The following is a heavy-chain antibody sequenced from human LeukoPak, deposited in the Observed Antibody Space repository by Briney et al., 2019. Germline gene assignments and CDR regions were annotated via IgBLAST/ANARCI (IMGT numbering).Heavy chain of an antibody. CDR1: GGSISSGDYY. CDR2: IYYSGST. V-gene: IGHV4-30-4*08. Sequence: KPSETLSLTCTVSGGSISSGDYYWSWIRQPPGKGLEWIGYIYYSGSTYYNPSLKSRVTISVDTSKNQFSLKLSSVTAADTAVYYCARGPGRGYSYGRWFDPWGQGTLVTVSS. J-gene: IGHJ5*02. D-gene: IGHD5-18*01. CDR3: ARGPGRGYSYGRWFDP.